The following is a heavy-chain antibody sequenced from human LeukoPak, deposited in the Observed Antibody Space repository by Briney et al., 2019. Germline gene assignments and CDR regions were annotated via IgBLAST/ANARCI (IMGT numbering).Heavy chain of an antibody. CDR2: ISGSGSNT. D-gene: IGHD2-2*01. CDR3: ARAMVVVVPAVM. V-gene: IGHV3-23*01. J-gene: IGHJ4*02. Sequence: GGSLRLSCATSGFTFSSYAMSWVRQAPGMGLEWVSAISGSGSNTYYADSVKGRFTIARDNSKNTLYLQMNSLRPEDTAVYYCARAMVVVVPAVMWGQGTLVTVSS. CDR1: GFTFSSYA.